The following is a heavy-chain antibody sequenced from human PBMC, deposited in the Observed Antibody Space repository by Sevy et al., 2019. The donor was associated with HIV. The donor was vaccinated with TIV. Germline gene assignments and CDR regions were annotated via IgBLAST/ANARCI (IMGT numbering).Heavy chain of an antibody. D-gene: IGHD3-16*01. V-gene: IGHV3-7*01. J-gene: IGHJ4*02. Sequence: GGSLRLSCAASGFTFSANWMNWVRQAPGKGLEWVANIKGDGSDKHYVDSVEGRFTISRDNARNLLYLQMNSLRVEHTAVYYWAHETFGRFESWGQGPLVTVSS. CDR2: IKGDGSDK. CDR1: GFTFSANW. CDR3: AHETFGRFES.